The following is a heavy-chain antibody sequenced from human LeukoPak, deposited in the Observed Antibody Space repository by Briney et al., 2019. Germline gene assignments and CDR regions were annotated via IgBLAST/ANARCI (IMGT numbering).Heavy chain of an antibody. Sequence: GESLKISCKGSGYSFTNYWIGWVRQMPGKGLEWMGIIYPGDSDTRYSPSFQGQVTISADKSISTASLQWSSLKASDTAMYYCARLHLTASLAALSFDYWGQGTLVTVSS. CDR2: IYPGDSDT. J-gene: IGHJ4*02. CDR1: GYSFTNYW. D-gene: IGHD2-21*02. CDR3: ARLHLTASLAALSFDY. V-gene: IGHV5-51*01.